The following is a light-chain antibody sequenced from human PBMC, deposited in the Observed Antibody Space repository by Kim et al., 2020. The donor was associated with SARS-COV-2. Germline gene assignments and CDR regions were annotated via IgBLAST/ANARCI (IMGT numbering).Light chain of an antibody. CDR2: GAS. Sequence: LSPGERATLSCRASQSVSSNYLAWYQQKPGQAPRLLIYGASSRATGIPDRFSGSGSGTDFTLTISRLEPEDFAVYYCQQYGSLFRTFGQGTKLEI. J-gene: IGKJ2*01. V-gene: IGKV3-20*01. CDR3: QQYGSLFRT. CDR1: QSVSSNY.